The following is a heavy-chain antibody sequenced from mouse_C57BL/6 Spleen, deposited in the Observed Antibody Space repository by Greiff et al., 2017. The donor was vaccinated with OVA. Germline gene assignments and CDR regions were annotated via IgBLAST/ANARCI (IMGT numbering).Heavy chain of an antibody. CDR2: ISSGGDYI. CDR1: GFTFSSYA. Sequence: EVQVVESGEGLVKPGGSLKLSCAASGFTFSSYAMSWVRQTPEKRLEWVAYISSGGDYIYCADTVKGRFIISRDNARNTLYLQMSSLKSEDTAMYYCTRDVANWDFDYWGQGTTLTVSS. V-gene: IGHV5-9-1*02. D-gene: IGHD4-1*01. CDR3: TRDVANWDFDY. J-gene: IGHJ2*01.